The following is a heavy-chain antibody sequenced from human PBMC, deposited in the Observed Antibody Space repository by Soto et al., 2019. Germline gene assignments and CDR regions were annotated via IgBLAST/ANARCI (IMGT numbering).Heavy chain of an antibody. CDR2: IIPIFGTA. D-gene: IGHD5-18*01. Sequence: SVKVSCKASGGTFSSYAISWVRQAPGQGLEWMGGIIPIFGTANYAQKFQGRVTITADESTSTAYMELSSLRSEDTAVYYCARVPDTAMFSLDYLGQGTLVTVSS. CDR3: ARVPDTAMFSLDY. CDR1: GGTFSSYA. J-gene: IGHJ4*02. V-gene: IGHV1-69*13.